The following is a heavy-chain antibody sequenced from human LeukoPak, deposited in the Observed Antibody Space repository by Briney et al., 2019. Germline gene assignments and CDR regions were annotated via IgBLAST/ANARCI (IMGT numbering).Heavy chain of an antibody. CDR3: ARDRHVDTAMVCDY. V-gene: IGHV3-30-3*01. Sequence: PGGSLRLSCAASGFTFSSYAMHWVRQAPGKGLEWVAVISYDRSNKYYADSVKGRFTISRDNSKNTLYLQMNSLRAEDTAVYYCARDRHVDTAMVCDYWGRGTLVTVSS. J-gene: IGHJ4*02. CDR2: ISYDRSNK. D-gene: IGHD5-18*01. CDR1: GFTFSSYA.